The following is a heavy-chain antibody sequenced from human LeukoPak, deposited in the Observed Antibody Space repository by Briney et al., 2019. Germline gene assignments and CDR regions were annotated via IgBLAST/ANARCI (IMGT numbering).Heavy chain of an antibody. V-gene: IGHV3-21*01. CDR2: ISSSSSYI. CDR1: GFTFSSYS. Sequence: KPGGSLRLSCAASGFTFSSYSMNWVRQAPGKGLELVSSISSSSSYISYADSVKGRFTISRDNAKNSLYLQMNSLRAEDTAVYYCARVLAGYYDSSGYSGNDAFDIWGQGTMVTVSS. CDR3: ARVLAGYYDSSGYSGNDAFDI. D-gene: IGHD3-22*01. J-gene: IGHJ3*02.